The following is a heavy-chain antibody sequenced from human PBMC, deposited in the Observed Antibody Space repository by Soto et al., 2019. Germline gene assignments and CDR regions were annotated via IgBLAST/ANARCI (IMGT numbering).Heavy chain of an antibody. CDR3: ARAGYCSGGSCYSDAFXV. D-gene: IGHD2-15*01. CDR1: GGSITSGDYS. V-gene: IGHV4-30-2*01. Sequence: SETLSLTCAVSGGSITSGDYSWSWIRQPPGKGLEWIGYINHSGNTYYNPSLKSRVTMSVDRSKNQFSLKLTSVTAADTAVYYCARAGYCSGGSCYSDAFXVWGQGTMVTVSS. J-gene: IGHJ3*01. CDR2: INHSGNT.